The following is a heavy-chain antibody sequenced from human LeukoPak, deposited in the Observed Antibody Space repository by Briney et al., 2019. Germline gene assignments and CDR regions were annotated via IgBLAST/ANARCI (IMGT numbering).Heavy chain of an antibody. D-gene: IGHD4-17*01. CDR1: GFTFSSYG. Sequence: GGSLRLSCAASGFTFSSYGMNWVRQAPGKGLEWVSTIRNSGSSTSYADSVKGRFTISRDNSKNTLYLQMNSLRADDTALYYCAKQSHDYGGYMDFWGQGTLVTVSS. CDR3: AKQSHDYGGYMDF. J-gene: IGHJ4*02. V-gene: IGHV3-23*01. CDR2: IRNSGSST.